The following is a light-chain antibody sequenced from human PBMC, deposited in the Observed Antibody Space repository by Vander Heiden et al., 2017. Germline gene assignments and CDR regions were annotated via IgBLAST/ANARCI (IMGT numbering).Light chain of an antibody. CDR3: SSYADSNNWV. V-gene: IGLV2-8*01. CDR2: EVS. J-gene: IGLJ3*02. Sequence: GQSVTILCTGTSSDVGGYNYVSWYQQHPGKAPNLMIYEVSKRPSGVPDRFSGSKSGNTASLTVSGLQAEDEADYYCSSYADSNNWVFGGGTKVTVL. CDR1: SSDVGGYNY.